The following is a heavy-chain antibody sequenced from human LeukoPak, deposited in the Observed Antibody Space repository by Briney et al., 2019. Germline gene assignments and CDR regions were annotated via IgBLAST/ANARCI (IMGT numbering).Heavy chain of an antibody. CDR3: ASRGGAYCGGDCYCYYYYGMAG. CDR1: GGTFSSYA. V-gene: IGHV1-69*04. CDR2: IIPILGIA. Sequence: SVKVSCKASGGTFSSYAICRAGQAPGQGLEWMGRIIPILGIANYAQKFQGRVTITADKSTSTAYMELSSLRSEDTAVYYCASRGGAYCGGDCYCYYYYGMAGWGQGTTVTVSS. J-gene: IGHJ6*02. D-gene: IGHD2-21*02.